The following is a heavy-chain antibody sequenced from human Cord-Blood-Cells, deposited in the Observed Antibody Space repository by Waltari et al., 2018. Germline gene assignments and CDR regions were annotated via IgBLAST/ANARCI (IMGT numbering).Heavy chain of an antibody. CDR2: INHSVST. Sequence: QVQLQQWGAGLLKPSETLSLTCAVYGGSFSGYYWSWIRQPPGKGLEWIGEINHSVSTNYNPALKSRVTISVDTSKNQFSLKLSSVTAADTAVYYCARYLDDSIAAAGTSAFDIWGQGTMVTVSS. CDR3: ARYLDDSIAAAGTSAFDI. D-gene: IGHD6-13*01. CDR1: GGSFSGYY. J-gene: IGHJ3*02. V-gene: IGHV4-34*01.